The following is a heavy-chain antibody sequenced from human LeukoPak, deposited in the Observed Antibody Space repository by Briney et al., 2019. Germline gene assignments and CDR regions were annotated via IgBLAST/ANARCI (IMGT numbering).Heavy chain of an antibody. J-gene: IGHJ4*02. D-gene: IGHD3-10*01. V-gene: IGHV3-23*01. CDR2: ISGSGDST. CDR1: GFPFSSYA. CDR3: VKLVRVGELFWGHFLEDF. Sequence: GGSLRLSCAASGFPFSSYAMSWVRQAPGKGLEWVSAISGSGDSTYYADSVKGRFTISRDNSKNTLYLQMNSLRAEDTAVYYCVKLVRVGELFWGHFLEDFWGQGTLVTVSS.